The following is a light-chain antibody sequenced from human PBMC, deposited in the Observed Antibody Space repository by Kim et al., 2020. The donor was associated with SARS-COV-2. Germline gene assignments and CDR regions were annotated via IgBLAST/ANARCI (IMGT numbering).Light chain of an antibody. J-gene: IGKJ4*01. Sequence: DIQMTQSPSSLSASVGDRVTITCQASQDISNYLNWYQQKPGKAPKLLIYDASNLETGVPSRFSGSGSGTDFTFTISSLQPEDIATYYCQQYDNSLALTFGGGTKVDIK. CDR2: DAS. CDR1: QDISNY. V-gene: IGKV1-33*01. CDR3: QQYDNSLALT.